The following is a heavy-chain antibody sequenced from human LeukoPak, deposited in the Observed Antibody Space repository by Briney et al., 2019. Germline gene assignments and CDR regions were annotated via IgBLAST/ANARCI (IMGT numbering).Heavy chain of an antibody. CDR1: VGSISSYYW. D-gene: IGHD3-16*01. V-gene: IGHV3-74*01. J-gene: IGHJ4*01. CDR2: IKSDGSNT. CDR3: ARGGNYGSGRYSFAS. Sequence: ETLSLTCTVSVGSISSYYWMHWVRQAPGKGLVWVSRIKSDGSNTNYADSVKGRFTISRDNAKNTLHRQMNSRRSEDTAVYYCARGGNYGSGRYSFASWGQEPWSPSPQ.